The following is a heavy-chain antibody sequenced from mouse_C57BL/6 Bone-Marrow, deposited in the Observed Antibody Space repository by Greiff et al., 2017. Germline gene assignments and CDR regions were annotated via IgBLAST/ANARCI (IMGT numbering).Heavy chain of an antibody. CDR1: GYTFTSYW. J-gene: IGHJ2*01. D-gene: IGHD2-2*01. Sequence: VQLQQPGAELVRPGSSVKLSCTASGYTFTSYWMDWVKQRPGQGLEWIGNIYPSDSETHYNQKFKDKATLTVDKSSSTAYMQLSSLTSEDSAVYYCARSRVTRDYWGQGTTLTVSS. CDR2: IYPSDSET. V-gene: IGHV1-61*01. CDR3: ARSRVTRDY.